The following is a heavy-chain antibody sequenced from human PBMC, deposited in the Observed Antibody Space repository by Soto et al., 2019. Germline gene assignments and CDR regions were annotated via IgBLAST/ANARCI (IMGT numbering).Heavy chain of an antibody. CDR1: GFTFSAYW. J-gene: IGHJ4*02. V-gene: IGHV3-74*01. D-gene: IGHD1-1*01. CDR2: ISDDGSTA. Sequence: GGSLRLSCAVSGFTFSAYWMRWVRQVPGKGLTWVSRISDDGSTATYADSVKGRFIISRDNAKNTLYLEMNTLRADDSGLYYCARGPRVSSTGTGAHWGRGTLVTVSS. CDR3: ARGPRVSSTGTGAH.